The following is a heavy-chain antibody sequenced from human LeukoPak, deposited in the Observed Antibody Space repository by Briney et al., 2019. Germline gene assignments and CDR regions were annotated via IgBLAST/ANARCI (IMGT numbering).Heavy chain of an antibody. CDR2: ISSSSSYI. V-gene: IGHV3-21*01. D-gene: IGHD3-3*01. J-gene: IGHJ4*02. CDR3: ARRSFWSGYYDFDY. Sequence: GGSLRLSCAASGFTFSSYSMNWVRQAPGKGLEWVSSISSSSSYIYYADSVKGRFTISRDNAKNSLYLQMNSLRAEDTAVYYCARRSFWSGYYDFDYWGQGTLVTVSS. CDR1: GFTFSSYS.